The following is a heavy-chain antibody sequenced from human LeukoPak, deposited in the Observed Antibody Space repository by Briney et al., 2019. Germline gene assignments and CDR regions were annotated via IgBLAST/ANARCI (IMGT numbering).Heavy chain of an antibody. CDR1: GGSISSYY. D-gene: IGHD3-3*01. J-gene: IGHJ4*02. Sequence: PSETLSLTCTVPGGSISSYYWSWIRQPAGKGLEWIGRIYTSGSTNYNPSLKSRVTMSVDTSKNQFSLKLSSVTAADTAVYYCARESGFWSGYYRGCDYWGQGTLVTVSS. V-gene: IGHV4-4*07. CDR3: ARESGFWSGYYRGCDY. CDR2: IYTSGST.